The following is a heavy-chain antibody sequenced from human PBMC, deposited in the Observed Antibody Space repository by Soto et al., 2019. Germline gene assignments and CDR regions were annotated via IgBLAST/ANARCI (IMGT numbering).Heavy chain of an antibody. D-gene: IGHD4-17*01. CDR3: ASCHLREHAYDI. V-gene: IGHV3-53*01. J-gene: IGHJ3*02. CDR2: LYDVDGT. Sequence: DVQLVESGGGLIQPGESLRLSCAAFGLTVSGKKYMAWVRQAPGKGLEWVSALYDVDGTYYADSVKGRFTTSRDSSKTTVYLQMNSLRPDDTAVYYCASCHLREHAYDIWGQGTTVTVSS. CDR1: GLTVSGKKY.